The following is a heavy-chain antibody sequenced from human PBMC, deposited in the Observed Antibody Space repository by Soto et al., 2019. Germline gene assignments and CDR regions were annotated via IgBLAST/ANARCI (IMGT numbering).Heavy chain of an antibody. J-gene: IGHJ4*02. CDR3: ATWVDYGEFEGFDF. D-gene: IGHD4-17*01. CDR1: GYTFSRYY. Sequence: ASVKVSCKASGYTFSRYYMHWVRQAPGQGLEWMGIINPSGGSTSYAQKFQGRVTMTRDASTSTVYMDLTRLTTNDTATYFCATWVDYGEFEGFDFWGQGTLVTVSS. CDR2: INPSGGST. V-gene: IGHV1-46*01.